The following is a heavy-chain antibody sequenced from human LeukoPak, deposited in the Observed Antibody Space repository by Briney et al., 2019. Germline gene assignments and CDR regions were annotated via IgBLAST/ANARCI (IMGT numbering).Heavy chain of an antibody. D-gene: IGHD5-24*01. J-gene: IGHJ4*02. CDR1: GTTFTSYY. CDR2: INPSSGST. V-gene: IGHV1-46*01. CDR3: ARPRDGYNYEAFDY. Sequence: ASVKVSCKASGTTFTSYYIHWVRQAPGQGLEWMGIINPSSGSTNYAQKFQGRVTMTRDTSTSTVYMELSSLRSEDTAMYYCARPRDGYNYEAFDYWGQGTLVTVSS.